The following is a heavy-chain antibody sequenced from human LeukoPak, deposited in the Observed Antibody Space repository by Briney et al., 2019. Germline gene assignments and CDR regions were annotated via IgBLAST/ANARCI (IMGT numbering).Heavy chain of an antibody. CDR3: ARRCTNGVSLDY. CDR1: GGSISSYY. CDR2: MYYSGST. V-gene: IGHV4-59*08. D-gene: IGHD2-8*01. J-gene: IGHJ4*02. Sequence: SETLSLTFTVSGGSISSYYCSWIRQPPGKGLEWIGYMYYSGSTNYNPSLKSRVTISVDTSKNQFSLKLSSVTAADTAVYYCARRCTNGVSLDYWGQRTLVTVSS.